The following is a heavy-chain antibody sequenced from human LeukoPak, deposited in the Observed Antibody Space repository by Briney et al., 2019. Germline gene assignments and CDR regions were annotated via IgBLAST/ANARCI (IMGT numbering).Heavy chain of an antibody. V-gene: IGHV4-39*07. CDR2: IYYSGST. D-gene: IGHD2/OR15-2a*01. CDR3: ARAPRHDYFHFDY. Sequence: SETLSLTCTVSGGSISSSSYYWGWIRQPPGKGLEWIGSIYYSGSTYYNPSLKSRVTISVDTSKNQFSLKLSSVTAADTAVYYCARAPRHDYFHFDYWGRGTLVTVSS. CDR1: GGSISSSSYY. J-gene: IGHJ4*02.